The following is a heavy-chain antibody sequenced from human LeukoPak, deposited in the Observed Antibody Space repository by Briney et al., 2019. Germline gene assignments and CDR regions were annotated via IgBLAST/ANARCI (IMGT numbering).Heavy chain of an antibody. Sequence: PSETLSLTCAVYGGSFSGYYWSWIRQPPGKGLEWIGEINHSGCTNYNPSLKSRVTISVDTSKNQFSLKLSSVTAADTAVYYCARGQYSYGSKRFDYWGQGTLVTVSS. J-gene: IGHJ4*02. D-gene: IGHD5-18*01. CDR3: ARGQYSYGSKRFDY. V-gene: IGHV4-34*01. CDR2: INHSGCT. CDR1: GGSFSGYY.